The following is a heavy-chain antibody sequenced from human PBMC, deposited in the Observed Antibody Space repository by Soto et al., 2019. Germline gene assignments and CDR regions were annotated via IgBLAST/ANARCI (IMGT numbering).Heavy chain of an antibody. CDR2: IDPSDSYT. J-gene: IGHJ6*02. CDR3: ARTSMQSRGYSYGHGGMDV. V-gene: IGHV5-10-1*01. D-gene: IGHD5-18*01. CDR1: GYSFTSYW. Sequence: GESLKISCKGSGYSFTSYWIDWVRQMPGKGLEWMGRIDPSDSYTNYSPSFQGHVTISADKSISTAYLQWSSLKASDTAMYYCARTSMQSRGYSYGHGGMDVWGQGNTVPVSS.